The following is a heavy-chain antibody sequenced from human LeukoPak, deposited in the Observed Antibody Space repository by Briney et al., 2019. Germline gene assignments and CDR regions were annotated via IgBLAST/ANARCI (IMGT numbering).Heavy chain of an antibody. CDR1: GFTFSSYW. V-gene: IGHV3-7*01. D-gene: IGHD6-13*01. CDR3: ARDVVPYSSSWYNDY. Sequence: GGSLRLSXAASGFTFSSYWMSWVRQAPGKGLEWVANIKQDGSEKYYVDSVKGRFTISRDNAKNSLYLQMNSLRAEDTAVYYCARDVVPYSSSWYNDYWGQGTLVTVSS. CDR2: IKQDGSEK. J-gene: IGHJ4*02.